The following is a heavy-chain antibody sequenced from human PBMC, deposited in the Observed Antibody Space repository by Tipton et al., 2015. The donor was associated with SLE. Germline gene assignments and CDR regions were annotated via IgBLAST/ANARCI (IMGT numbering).Heavy chain of an antibody. CDR2: IHYTGST. J-gene: IGHJ3*01. CDR3: AREHISSLRDAFEV. CDR1: GGSVGNYY. D-gene: IGHD2-15*01. Sequence: TLSLTCTVSGGSVGNYYWSWIRQSPGKGLERIGYIHYTGSTEYNPSLKSRVTISVDTSKNQFNLKLRSVTVVDTAMYYCAREHISSLRDAFEVWGQGTMVTVS. V-gene: IGHV4-59*02.